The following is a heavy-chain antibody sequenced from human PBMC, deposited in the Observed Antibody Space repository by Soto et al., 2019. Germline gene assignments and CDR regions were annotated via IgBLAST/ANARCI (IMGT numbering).Heavy chain of an antibody. CDR1: GYTFIRYG. CDR2: ITPYNDYT. CDR3: ARGGYYDNSWGKLSHYGLDV. D-gene: IGHD3-16*01. Sequence: QVQLAQSANEVKKPGASVRVSCKAAGYTFIRYGIAWVRQAPGQGLEWMGWITPYNDYTGYAQKFQGRGSMTADKSTKTVYMNLRGLKSDDTAVYYCARGGYYDNSWGKLSHYGLDVWGQGTSVSVSS. V-gene: IGHV1-18*01. J-gene: IGHJ6*02.